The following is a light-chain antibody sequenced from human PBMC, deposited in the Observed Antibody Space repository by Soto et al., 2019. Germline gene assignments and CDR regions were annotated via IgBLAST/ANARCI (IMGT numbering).Light chain of an antibody. CDR2: AAS. J-gene: IGKJ2*01. CDR3: QQVNGYPHT. Sequence: DLQLTQSPSFLSASVGDRVNITCRASQGISSHLAWYQQIPGKGPKLLIYAASTLQSGVPSRFSGSGSGTDFTLAISSLQPEDFATYYCQQVNGYPHTFGQGTKLEIK. CDR1: QGISSH. V-gene: IGKV1-9*01.